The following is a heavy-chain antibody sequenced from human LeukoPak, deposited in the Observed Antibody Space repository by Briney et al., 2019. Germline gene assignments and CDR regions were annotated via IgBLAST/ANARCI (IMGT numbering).Heavy chain of an antibody. J-gene: IGHJ4*02. V-gene: IGHV3-9*03. CDR1: GFTFDDYA. Sequence: GRSLRLSCAASGFTFDDYAMHWVRQAPGKGLEWVSGISWNSDSIGYADSVKGRFTISRDNAKNSLYLQMNSLRAEDMALYFCAKSRNRISVAGYFDYWGQGTLVTVSS. D-gene: IGHD6-19*01. CDR2: ISWNSDSI. CDR3: AKSRNRISVAGYFDY.